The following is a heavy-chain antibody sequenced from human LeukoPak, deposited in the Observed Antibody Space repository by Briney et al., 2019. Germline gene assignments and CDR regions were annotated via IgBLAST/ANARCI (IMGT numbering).Heavy chain of an antibody. CDR3: ARAYYDILTGQPTLKY. CDR1: GGSFSGYY. J-gene: IGHJ4*02. Sequence: SETLSLTCGVYGGSFSGYYWSWIRQPPGKGLEWIGEINDSGRSNYKSSLKSRVTISEDTSKNQFSLKLSSVTAADTAVYYCARAYYDILTGQPTLKYWGQGTLVTVSS. CDR2: INDSGRS. D-gene: IGHD3-9*01. V-gene: IGHV4-34*01.